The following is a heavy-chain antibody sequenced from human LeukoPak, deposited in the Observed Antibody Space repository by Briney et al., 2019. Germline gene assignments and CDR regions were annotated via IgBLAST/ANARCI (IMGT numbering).Heavy chain of an antibody. CDR3: ASLTTADAFDI. CDR1: GYSISSGYY. V-gene: IGHV4-61*01. D-gene: IGHD3-22*01. J-gene: IGHJ3*02. CDR2: IYDSGST. Sequence: PSETLSLTYTVSGYSISSGYYWGWIRQPPGKGLEWIGYIYDSGSTNYNPSLKSRVTISVDTSKNQFSLKVSSVTAADTAVYYCASLTTADAFDIWGQGTMVTVSS.